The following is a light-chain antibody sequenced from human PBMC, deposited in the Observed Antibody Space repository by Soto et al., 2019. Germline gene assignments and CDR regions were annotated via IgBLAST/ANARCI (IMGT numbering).Light chain of an antibody. Sequence: EIEMTQSPATLSVSPGERATLSCRASQSVSSNLAWYQQKPGQAPRLLIYGASTRATGIPARFSGSGSGTEFTLTISSLQSEDFAVYYCQQYNNWLTWTFGQGTKVDIK. J-gene: IGKJ1*01. V-gene: IGKV3-15*01. CDR3: QQYNNWLTWT. CDR1: QSVSSN. CDR2: GAS.